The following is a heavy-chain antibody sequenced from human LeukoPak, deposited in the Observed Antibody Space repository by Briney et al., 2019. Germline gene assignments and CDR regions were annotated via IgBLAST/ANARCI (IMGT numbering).Heavy chain of an antibody. V-gene: IGHV3-7*01. D-gene: IGHD3-22*01. CDR1: GFTFSRYW. Sequence: GGSLRLSCAASGFTFSRYWMSWVRQAPGKGLGWVANINEDGGEKYYVDSVKGRFTISRDNTKNSLYLQVNGLRAEDTAVYYCAKVEYSYDSSGYSFSFDYWGQGALVTVSS. CDR3: AKVEYSYDSSGYSFSFDY. J-gene: IGHJ4*02. CDR2: INEDGGEK.